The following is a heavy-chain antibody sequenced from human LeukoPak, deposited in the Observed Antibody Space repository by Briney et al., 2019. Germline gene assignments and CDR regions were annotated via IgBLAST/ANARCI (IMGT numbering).Heavy chain of an antibody. Sequence: SETLSLTCTVSGGSISSYYWSWTRQPPGKGLEWIGYIYYSGSTNYNPSLKSRVTISVDTSKNQFSLKLSSVTAADTAVYYCARDRPVLRFLEWLPPPAGWFDPWGQGTLVTVSS. V-gene: IGHV4-59*01. CDR3: ARDRPVLRFLEWLPPPAGWFDP. J-gene: IGHJ5*02. CDR2: IYYSGST. D-gene: IGHD3-3*01. CDR1: GGSISSYY.